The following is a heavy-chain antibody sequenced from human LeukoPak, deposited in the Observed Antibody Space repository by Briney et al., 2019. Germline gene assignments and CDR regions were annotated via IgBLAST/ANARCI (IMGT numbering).Heavy chain of an antibody. CDR3: ANPTYYYDSSGLDY. Sequence: GGSLRLSCAGSGFTFSSYAMSWVRQAPGKGLEWVSAISGSGDSTYYADSVKGRFTISRDNSKNTLYLQMNSLRAEDTAVYYCANPTYYYDSSGLDYWGQGTLVTVSS. D-gene: IGHD3-22*01. CDR2: ISGSGDST. V-gene: IGHV3-23*01. CDR1: GFTFSSYA. J-gene: IGHJ4*02.